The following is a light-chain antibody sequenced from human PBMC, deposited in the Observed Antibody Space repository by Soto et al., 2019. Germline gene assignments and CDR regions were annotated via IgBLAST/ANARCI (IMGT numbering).Light chain of an antibody. CDR2: AAS. CDR1: ESVSGK. Sequence: EIVMTQSPVTLSVSPGERLTLSCRASESVSGKLAWYQQKPGQAPRLLVYAASTRATGIPARFSGSGSGTEFTLTISSLQSEDFGVYFCQQYNIWPLWTFGQGTKVDIK. V-gene: IGKV3-15*01. J-gene: IGKJ1*01. CDR3: QQYNIWPLWT.